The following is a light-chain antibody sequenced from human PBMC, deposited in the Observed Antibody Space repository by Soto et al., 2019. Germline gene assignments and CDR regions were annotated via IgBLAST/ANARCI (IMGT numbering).Light chain of an antibody. CDR2: KAS. J-gene: IGKJ1*01. CDR1: QSISSW. Sequence: DIPMTQSPSTVSASVGDRVTITCRASQSISSWLAWYQQKPGKAPKLLIYKASNLETGVPSSFSGSGSGTEFTLTISSLQPDDFAIYYCQQYKTFPWTFGQGTKVEVK. CDR3: QQYKTFPWT. V-gene: IGKV1-5*03.